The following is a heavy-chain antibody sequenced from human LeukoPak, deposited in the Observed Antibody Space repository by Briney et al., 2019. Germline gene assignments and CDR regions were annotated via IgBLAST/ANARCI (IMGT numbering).Heavy chain of an antibody. Sequence: SETLSLTCAVYGGSFSGYYWSWIRQPPGKGLEWIGYIYYSGSTDYNPSLKSRVTISVDTSKNQFSLKLSSVTAADTAVYHCARAGVPAAMYWFDPWGQGTLVTVSS. J-gene: IGHJ5*02. CDR3: ARAGVPAAMYWFDP. CDR2: IYYSGST. D-gene: IGHD2-2*01. V-gene: IGHV4-59*01. CDR1: GGSFSGYY.